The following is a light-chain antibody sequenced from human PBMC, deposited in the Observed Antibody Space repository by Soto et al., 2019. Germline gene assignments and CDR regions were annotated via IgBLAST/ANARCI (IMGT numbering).Light chain of an antibody. Sequence: QTVVTQPPSASGTPGQRVTISCSGSSSNIGSNTVNWYQQLPGTAPKLLIYSNYQRPSGVPDRISGSKSGTSASLAISGLQSEDEAEYYCAAWDDSLNGVVFGGGTKLTVL. J-gene: IGLJ2*01. V-gene: IGLV1-44*01. CDR1: SSNIGSNT. CDR3: AAWDDSLNGVV. CDR2: SNY.